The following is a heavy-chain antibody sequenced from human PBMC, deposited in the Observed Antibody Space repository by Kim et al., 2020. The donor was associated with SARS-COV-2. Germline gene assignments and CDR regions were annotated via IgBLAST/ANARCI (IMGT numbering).Heavy chain of an antibody. CDR3: ASCSSTSCYVGYSSSWVPFDY. CDR2: ISAYNGNT. CDR1: GYTFTSYG. Sequence: ASVKVSCKASGYTFTSYGISWVRQAPGQGLEWMGWISAYNGNTNYAQKLQGRVTMTTDTSTSTAYMELRSLRSDDTAVYYCASCSSTSCYVGYSSSWVPFDYWGQGTLVTVSS. J-gene: IGHJ4*02. D-gene: IGHD2-2*01. V-gene: IGHV1-18*01.